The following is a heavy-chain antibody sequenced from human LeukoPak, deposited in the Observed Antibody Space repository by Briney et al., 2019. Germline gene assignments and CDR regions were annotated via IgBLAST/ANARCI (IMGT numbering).Heavy chain of an antibody. CDR3: ARQVTAWYFDY. V-gene: IGHV4-34*01. CDR2: INHSGST. J-gene: IGHJ4*02. CDR1: GGSFSGYY. Sequence: PSETLSLTCAVYGGSFSGYYWSWIRQHPGKGLEWIGEINHSGSTNYNPSLKSRVTISVDTSKNQFSLKLSSVTAADTAVYYCARQVTAWYFDYWGQGTLVTVSS. D-gene: IGHD1-14*01.